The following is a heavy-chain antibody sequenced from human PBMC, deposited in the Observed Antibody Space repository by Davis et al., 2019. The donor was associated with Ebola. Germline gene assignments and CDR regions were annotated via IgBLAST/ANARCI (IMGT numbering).Heavy chain of an antibody. D-gene: IGHD2-21*01. V-gene: IGHV3-53*01. CDR3: AVVIDPIDY. J-gene: IGHJ4*02. CDR1: GFTVSSNY. Sequence: GGSLRLSCAASGFTVSSNYMSWVRQAPGKGLEWVSVIYSGGSTYYADSVKGRFTISRDDSKNTAYLQMNSLKTEDTAVYYCAVVIDPIDYWGQGTLVTVSS. CDR2: IYSGGST.